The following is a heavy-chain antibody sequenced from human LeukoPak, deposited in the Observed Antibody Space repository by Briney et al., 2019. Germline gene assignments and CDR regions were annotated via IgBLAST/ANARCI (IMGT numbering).Heavy chain of an antibody. Sequence: GASVKVSCKASGYTFTGYCMHWVRQAPGQGLEWMGWINPNSGGTNYAQKFQGRVTMTRDTSISTAGMELSRLRSDDTAVYYCARADYDFWSGYYRYYYMDVWGKGTTVTVSS. CDR3: ARADYDFWSGYYRYYYMDV. CDR2: INPNSGGT. CDR1: GYTFTGYC. D-gene: IGHD3-3*01. J-gene: IGHJ6*03. V-gene: IGHV1-2*02.